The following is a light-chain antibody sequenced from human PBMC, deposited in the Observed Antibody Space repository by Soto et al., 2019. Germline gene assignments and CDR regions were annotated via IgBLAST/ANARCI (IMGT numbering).Light chain of an antibody. Sequence: DIQMTQSPTSLSASVGDRVTITCRASQGIRTYVAWYQQIPGKAPMLLLYAASTLQSGVPSRFSGSGSGTDFTLSSNGLQPEDVATYSCQKYSSVPVFGPGTKVEIK. J-gene: IGKJ3*01. CDR3: QKYSSVPV. CDR2: AAS. CDR1: QGIRTY. V-gene: IGKV1-27*01.